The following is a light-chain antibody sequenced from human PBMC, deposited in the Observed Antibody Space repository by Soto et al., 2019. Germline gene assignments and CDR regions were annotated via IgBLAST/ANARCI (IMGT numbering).Light chain of an antibody. J-gene: IGLJ1*01. Sequence: QSALTQAASVSGSPGQSITISCTGTSSDVGGYNYVSWYQHHPGKAPKLLIYDVSNRPSGISNRFSGSKSDNTASLTISGLQPEDEADYYCSSYRTSITRQIVFGTGTKLTVL. CDR3: SSYRTSITRQIV. CDR1: SSDVGGYNY. V-gene: IGLV2-14*03. CDR2: DVS.